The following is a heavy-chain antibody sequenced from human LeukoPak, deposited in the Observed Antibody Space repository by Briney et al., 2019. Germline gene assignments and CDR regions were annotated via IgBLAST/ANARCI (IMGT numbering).Heavy chain of an antibody. V-gene: IGHV3-30*02. J-gene: IGHJ6*03. Sequence: PGGSLRLSCAASGFNVSSNYMSWVRQAPGKGLEWVAFIRYDGSNKYYADSVKGRFTISRDNSKNTLYLQMNSLRAEDTAVYYCAKGNGYNSDYYYYMDVWGKGTTVTISS. CDR3: AKGNGYNSDYYYYMDV. CDR2: IRYDGSNK. D-gene: IGHD5-24*01. CDR1: GFNVSSNY.